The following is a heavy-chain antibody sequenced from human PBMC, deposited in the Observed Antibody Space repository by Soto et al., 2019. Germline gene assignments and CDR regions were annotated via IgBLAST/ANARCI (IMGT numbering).Heavy chain of an antibody. CDR3: VRDRDIYRDMVHADL. CDR2: ITIRTGNT. Sequence: GGSLSLSCEASGFTISGCSMNWVRQAPGKGLEWLAYITIRTGNTVYADSVRGRFTISADNAENSVFLQMNSLRDEDTAVYFCVRDRDIYRDMVHADLWGQGTLVTVSS. D-gene: IGHD5-18*01. V-gene: IGHV3-48*02. CDR1: GFTISGCS. J-gene: IGHJ4*01.